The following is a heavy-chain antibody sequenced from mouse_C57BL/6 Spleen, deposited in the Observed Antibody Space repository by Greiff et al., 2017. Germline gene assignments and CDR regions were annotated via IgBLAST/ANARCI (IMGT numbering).Heavy chain of an antibody. V-gene: IGHV5-12*01. Sequence: EVMLVESGGGLVQPGGSLKLSCAASGFTFSDYYMYWVRQTPEKRLEWVAYISNGGGSTYYPDTVKGRFTISRDNAKNTLYLQMSRLKSEDTAMYYCARHLYDYGWYFDVWGTGTTVTVSS. J-gene: IGHJ1*03. CDR1: GFTFSDYY. CDR2: ISNGGGST. D-gene: IGHD2-4*01. CDR3: ARHLYDYGWYFDV.